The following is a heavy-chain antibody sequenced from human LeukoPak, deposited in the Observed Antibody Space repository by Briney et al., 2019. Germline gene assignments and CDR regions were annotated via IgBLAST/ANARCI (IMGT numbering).Heavy chain of an antibody. D-gene: IGHD4-17*01. Sequence: HPGGSLRLSFAASGFTFSSYSMNWVRQAPGKGLEWVSYISSSSSTIYYADSVKGRFTISRDNAKNSLYLQMNSLRAEDTAVYYCARGGRTTWHGMDVWGQGTTVTVSS. J-gene: IGHJ6*02. CDR3: ARGGRTTWHGMDV. CDR2: ISSSSSTI. CDR1: GFTFSSYS. V-gene: IGHV3-48*01.